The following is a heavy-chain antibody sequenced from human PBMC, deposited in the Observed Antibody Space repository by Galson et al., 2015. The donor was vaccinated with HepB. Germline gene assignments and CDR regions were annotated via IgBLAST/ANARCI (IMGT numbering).Heavy chain of an antibody. J-gene: IGHJ4*02. Sequence: SVKVSCKASGYTFSSYGISWVRQAPGQGLEWTGWISGYNGNTNYALKLQGRVTISADTSTNTVCMELRSLRSDDTAVYYCARARYSSSSPDYWGQGTLVTVSS. CDR2: ISGYNGNT. CDR3: ARARYSSSSPDY. V-gene: IGHV1-18*01. CDR1: GYTFSSYG. D-gene: IGHD6-6*01.